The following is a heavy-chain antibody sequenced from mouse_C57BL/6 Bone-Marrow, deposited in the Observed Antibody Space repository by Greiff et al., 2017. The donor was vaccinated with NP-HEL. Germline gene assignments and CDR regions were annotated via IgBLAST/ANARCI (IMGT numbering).Heavy chain of an antibody. CDR1: EYEFPSHD. Sequence: DVMLVESGGGLVQPGESLKLSCESNEYEFPSHDMSWVRKTPEKRLELVAAINSDGGSTYYPDTMERRFIISRDNTKKTLYLQMSSLRSEDTALYYCARVYYGSSSYWYFDVWGTGTTVTVSS. V-gene: IGHV5-2*01. D-gene: IGHD1-1*01. CDR3: ARVYYGSSSYWYFDV. CDR2: INSDGGST. J-gene: IGHJ1*03.